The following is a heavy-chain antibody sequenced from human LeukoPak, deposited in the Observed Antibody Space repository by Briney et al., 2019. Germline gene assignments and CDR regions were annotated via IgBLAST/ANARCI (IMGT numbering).Heavy chain of an antibody. CDR2: ISYDGTDK. CDR3: ARVLRYCSGGNCYSGGLGYMDV. V-gene: IGHV3-30*04. J-gene: IGHJ6*03. D-gene: IGHD2-15*01. Sequence: GGSLRLSCAASGFTFSSFAMHWVRQAPGKGLAWVAVISYDGTDKYQADSVKGRFTISRDNSKNSLFLQMNSLRAEDTAVYYCARVLRYCSGGNCYSGGLGYMDVWGKGTTVTISS. CDR1: GFTFSSFA.